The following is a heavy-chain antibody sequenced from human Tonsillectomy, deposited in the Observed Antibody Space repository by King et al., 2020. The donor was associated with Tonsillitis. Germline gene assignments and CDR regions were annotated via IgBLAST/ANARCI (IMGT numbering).Heavy chain of an antibody. D-gene: IGHD2-15*01. CDR3: AKDSCSDGSCYSDYYGMDV. J-gene: IGHJ6*02. V-gene: IGHV3-30*18. CDR1: GFTFSSYG. CDR2: ISYDGSNK. Sequence: VQLVESGGGVVQPGRSLRLSCAASGFTFSSYGMHWVRQAPGKGLEWVAVISYDGSNKYYADSVKGRFTISRDNSKNTLYLQMNSLRAEDTAVYYCAKDSCSDGSCYSDYYGMDVWGQGTTVTVSS.